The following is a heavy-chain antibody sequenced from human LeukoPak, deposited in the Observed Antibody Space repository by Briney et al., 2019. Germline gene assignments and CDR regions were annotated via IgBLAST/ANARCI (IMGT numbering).Heavy chain of an antibody. CDR2: INPNSGGT. D-gene: IGHD1-20*01. V-gene: IGHV1-2*02. Sequence: ASVKVSCKASGYTFTGYYMHWVRQAPGQGLEWMGWINPNSGGTNYAQKFQGRVTTTRDTSISTAYMELSRLRSDDTAVYYCARDTLTGTTVGVDYWGQGTLVTVSS. J-gene: IGHJ4*02. CDR1: GYTFTGYY. CDR3: ARDTLTGTTVGVDY.